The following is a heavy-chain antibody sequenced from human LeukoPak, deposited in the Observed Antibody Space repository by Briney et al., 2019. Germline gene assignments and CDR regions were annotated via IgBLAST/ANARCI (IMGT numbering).Heavy chain of an antibody. D-gene: IGHD3-22*01. CDR1: GGSISSYY. J-gene: IGHJ4*02. Sequence: SETLSLTCTVSGGSISSYYWSWIRQPPGKGLEWIGYIYYSGSTNYNPSLKSRVTTSVDTSKNQFSLKLSSVTAADTAVYYCARGRYYDSSASFDFGGQGTQVTVSS. V-gene: IGHV4-59*01. CDR3: ARGRYYDSSASFDF. CDR2: IYYSGST.